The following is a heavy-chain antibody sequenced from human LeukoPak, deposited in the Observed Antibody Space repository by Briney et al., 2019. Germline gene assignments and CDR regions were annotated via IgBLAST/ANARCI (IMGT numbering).Heavy chain of an antibody. Sequence: SETLSLTCTVSGGSISSGAYSWHWIRQHPGKGLECIGYIYYSGSTYYNPSLNSRVTISVDTSKNQFSLRLGSVTAADTAVYYCARGSPNWGFLDYWGQGALVTVSS. CDR3: ARGSPNWGFLDY. CDR2: IYYSGST. J-gene: IGHJ4*02. D-gene: IGHD3-16*01. V-gene: IGHV4-31*03. CDR1: GGSISSGAYS.